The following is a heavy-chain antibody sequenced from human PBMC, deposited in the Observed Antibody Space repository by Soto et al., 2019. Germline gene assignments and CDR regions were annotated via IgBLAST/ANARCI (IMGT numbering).Heavy chain of an antibody. J-gene: IGHJ4*02. CDR1: GYTFTIYA. CDR3: ARIALDYCSGGSCFLPFDY. Sequence: ASVKVSCKASGYTFTIYAMHWVRQAPGQRLEWMGWINAGNGNTKYSQKFQGRVTITRDTSASTAYMELSSLRSEDTAVYYCARIALDYCSGGSCFLPFDYWGQGTLVTASS. D-gene: IGHD2-15*01. V-gene: IGHV1-3*01. CDR2: INAGNGNT.